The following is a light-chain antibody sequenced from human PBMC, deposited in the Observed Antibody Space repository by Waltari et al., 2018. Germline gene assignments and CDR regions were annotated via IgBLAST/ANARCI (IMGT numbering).Light chain of an antibody. CDR1: QIISNNY. J-gene: IGKJ2*01. V-gene: IGKV3-20*01. CDR3: QQFGGSPKYT. CDR2: GIS. Sequence: EIVLTQSPGTLSLSTGERATPSCRASQIISNNYLAWYQAKPGQAPRLLIYGISHRATGIPDRFSGGGSGTDFTLTISRLEPEDFAVYYCQQFGGSPKYTFGQGTKLEIK.